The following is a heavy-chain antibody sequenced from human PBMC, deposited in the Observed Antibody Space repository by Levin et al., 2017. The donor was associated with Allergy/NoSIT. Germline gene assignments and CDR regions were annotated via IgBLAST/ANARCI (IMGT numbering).Heavy chain of an antibody. V-gene: IGHV3-23*01. J-gene: IGHJ4*02. CDR2: ISGSGGNT. CDR1: GFTFTTYA. CDR3: ATRYCTSTSCYRIY. D-gene: IGHD2-2*01. Sequence: PGGSLRLSCAASGFTFTTYAMSWVRQAPGKGLEWVSGISGSGGNTSYADSVKGRFTISRDNSKNTLYLQMNSLRAEDTAVYYCATRYCTSTSCYRIYWGQGTLVTVSS.